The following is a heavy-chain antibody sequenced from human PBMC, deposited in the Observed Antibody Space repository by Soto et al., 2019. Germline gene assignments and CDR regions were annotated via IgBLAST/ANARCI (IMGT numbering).Heavy chain of an antibody. CDR3: ATVGYYYDSSGHVAFDI. CDR1: GYTLTELS. D-gene: IGHD3-22*01. Sequence: GASVKVSCKVSGYTLTELSMHWVRQAPGKGLEWMGGFDPEDGETIYAQKFQGRVTMTEDTSTDTAYMELGSLRSEDTAVYYCATVGYYYDSSGHVAFDIWGQGTMVT. J-gene: IGHJ3*02. V-gene: IGHV1-24*01. CDR2: FDPEDGET.